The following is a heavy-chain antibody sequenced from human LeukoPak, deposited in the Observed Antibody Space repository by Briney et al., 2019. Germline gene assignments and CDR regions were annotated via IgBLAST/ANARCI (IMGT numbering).Heavy chain of an antibody. CDR2: IYYSGST. CDR3: ASLYRGWYFDL. V-gene: IGHV4-59*08. CDR1: GGSIGSYY. D-gene: IGHD1-26*01. Sequence: SETLSLTCTVSGGSIGSYYWSWIRQPPGKGLEWIGYIYYSGSTNYNPSLKSRVTISIDTSKNQFSLKLSSVTAADTAVYYCASLYRGWYFDLWGRGTLVTVSS. J-gene: IGHJ2*01.